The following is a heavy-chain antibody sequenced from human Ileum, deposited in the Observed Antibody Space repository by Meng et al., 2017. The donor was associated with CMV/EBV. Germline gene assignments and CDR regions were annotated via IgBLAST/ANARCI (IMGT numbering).Heavy chain of an antibody. J-gene: IGHJ5*02. CDR1: GLPFNDYA. CDR2: VDHGGNKI. Sequence: LSCAVSGLPFNDYAMSWVRQAPGKGLEWISGVDHGGNKIYYADSVRGRFTISRDNAGNSVFLQMNNLRADDTAVYFCARGLTTSFANSWGQGTLVTVSS. D-gene: IGHD1-14*01. V-gene: IGHV3-23*01. CDR3: ARGLTTSFANS.